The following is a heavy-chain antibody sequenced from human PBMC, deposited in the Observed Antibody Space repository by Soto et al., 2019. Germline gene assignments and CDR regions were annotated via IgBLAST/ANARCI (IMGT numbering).Heavy chain of an antibody. CDR2: IWNDGSKK. J-gene: IGHJ4*02. CDR1: GFTFISYA. Sequence: QVQLVESGGGVVQPGRSLRLSCAASGFTFISYAMHWVRQAPGKGLEWVAVIWNDGSKKYYADSVKGRFTISRDNSENTLYMQMTSLRAEDTAVYYCARDGSGWYGDYWGQGTLVTVSS. CDR3: ARDGSGWYGDY. D-gene: IGHD6-19*01. V-gene: IGHV3-33*01.